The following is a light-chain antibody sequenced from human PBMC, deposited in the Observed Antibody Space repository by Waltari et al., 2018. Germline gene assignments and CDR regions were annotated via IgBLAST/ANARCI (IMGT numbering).Light chain of an antibody. V-gene: IGKV4-1*01. Sequence: IVMTQSPDSLAVSLGEMATIKCKYSQSLFYTSNEKNYLAWYQQKPGQPPKILIYWASIRESGVPDRFSGSGSGTDFTLTISGLQAEDVASYFCLQYLHTPRTFGQGTKVEIK. CDR2: WAS. CDR3: LQYLHTPRT. J-gene: IGKJ1*01. CDR1: QSLFYTSNEKNY.